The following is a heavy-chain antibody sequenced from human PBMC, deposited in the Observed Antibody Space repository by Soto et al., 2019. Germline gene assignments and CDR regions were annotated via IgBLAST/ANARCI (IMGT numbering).Heavy chain of an antibody. CDR2: IYHSGST. V-gene: IGHV4-4*02. D-gene: IGHD4-17*01. J-gene: IGHJ3*02. CDR3: ARDLGFDYGDYVRIDAFVI. Sequence: QVQLQESGPGLVKPSGTLSLTCAVSGGSISSSNWWSWVRQPPGKGLEWIGEIYHSGSTNYNPSLKSRVTISVDKSENQFSLKLSSVTAADTAVYYCARDLGFDYGDYVRIDAFVIWGQGTMVTVSS. CDR1: GGSISSSNW.